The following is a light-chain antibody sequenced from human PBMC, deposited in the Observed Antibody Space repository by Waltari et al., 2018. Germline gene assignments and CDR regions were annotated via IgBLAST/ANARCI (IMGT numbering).Light chain of an antibody. CDR3: AAWDDSLSGWV. CDR2: RNN. V-gene: IGLV1-47*01. CDR1: SSHIGSNY. J-gene: IGLJ3*02. Sequence: QSVLTQPPSASGTPGQRVTISCSRSSSHIGSNYVYWYQQLPGTAPKLLIYRNNQRPSGVPARFSGSKSGTSASLAISGLRSEDEADYYCAAWDDSLSGWVFGGGTKLTVL.